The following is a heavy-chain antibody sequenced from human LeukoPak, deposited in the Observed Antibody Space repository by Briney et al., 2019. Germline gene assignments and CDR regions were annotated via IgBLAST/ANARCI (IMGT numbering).Heavy chain of an antibody. J-gene: IGHJ4*02. D-gene: IGHD6-13*01. CDR2: ISGSGGST. Sequence: GGSLRLSCAASGFTFSSYAMSWVRQAPGKGLEWASAISGSGGSTYYADSVKGRFTISRDNSKNTLYLQMNSLRAEDTAVYYCAKVKAAAGYYFDYWGQGTLVTVSS. CDR1: GFTFSSYA. V-gene: IGHV3-23*01. CDR3: AKVKAAAGYYFDY.